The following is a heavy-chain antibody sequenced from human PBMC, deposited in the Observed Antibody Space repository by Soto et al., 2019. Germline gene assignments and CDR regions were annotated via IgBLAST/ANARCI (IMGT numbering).Heavy chain of an antibody. D-gene: IGHD2-2*01. CDR1: GGSVSSGGYY. V-gene: IGHV4-31*03. CDR2: IYYSGST. J-gene: IGHJ4*02. Sequence: KPSETLSLTCTVSGGSVSSGGYYWSWIRQHPGKGLEWIGYIYYSGSTYYNPSLKSRVTISVDTSKNQFSLKLSSVTAADTAVYYCARVSSILGYCSSTSCPIDYWGQGTLVTVSS. CDR3: ARVSSILGYCSSTSCPIDY.